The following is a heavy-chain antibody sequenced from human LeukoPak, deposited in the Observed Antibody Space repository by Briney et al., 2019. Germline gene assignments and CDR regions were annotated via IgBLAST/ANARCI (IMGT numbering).Heavy chain of an antibody. CDR1: GFTFPGHT. CDR3: AKDPNPLYDLWSGYK. Sequence: PGGSLGLSCATPGFTFPGHTMTWLRQAPGKGLEWVSIIGGRDDRTYYADYVEGRFTISRDNSKNILYLQMNSLRAEDTAVYYCAKDPNPLYDLWSGYKWGQGTLVTVSS. V-gene: IGHV3-23*01. CDR2: IGGRDDRT. D-gene: IGHD3-3*01. J-gene: IGHJ4*02.